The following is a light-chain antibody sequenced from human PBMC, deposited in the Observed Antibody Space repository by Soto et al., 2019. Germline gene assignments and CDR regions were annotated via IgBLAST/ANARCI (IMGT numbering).Light chain of an antibody. CDR1: SSDIGGYNY. CDR2: AVT. V-gene: IGLV2-14*01. Sequence: QSVLTQPASVSGSPGQSITISCTGTSSDIGGYNYVSWYQQHPGKAPKLLIYAVTSRPSGVSIRFSGSKSGNTASLTISGLQAEDEADYYCCSYTSSTTCVFGPGTKVTVL. CDR3: CSYTSSTTCV. J-gene: IGLJ1*01.